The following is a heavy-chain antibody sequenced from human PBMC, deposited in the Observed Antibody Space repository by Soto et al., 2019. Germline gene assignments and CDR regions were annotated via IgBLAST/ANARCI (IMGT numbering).Heavy chain of an antibody. V-gene: IGHV3-53*01. Sequence: GGSLRLSCTASGFSVNDNYMAWVRQAPGKSPEWVAVIFTRGTAHYADSVTGRLTFSRDNSKRTLNLQLNNLRAEDTAVYYCTKLWGYYFESWGQGTLVTVSS. D-gene: IGHD3-22*01. CDR3: TKLWGYYFES. J-gene: IGHJ4*02. CDR1: GFSVNDNY. CDR2: IFTRGTA.